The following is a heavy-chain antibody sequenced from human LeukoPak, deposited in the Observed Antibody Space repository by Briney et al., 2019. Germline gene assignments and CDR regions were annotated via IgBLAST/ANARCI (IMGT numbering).Heavy chain of an antibody. V-gene: IGHV1-2*02. CDR1: GYTFTDYY. CDR3: ARSSAAAWYLYY. Sequence: ASVKVSCKASGYTFTDYYMHWVRQAPGRGLEWMGWINPKSGGTNYAQKFQGRVTMTRDTSISTAYMELSRLRYDDTAVYYCARSSAAAWYLYYWGLGTLVTMSS. D-gene: IGHD3-22*01. CDR2: INPKSGGT. J-gene: IGHJ4*02.